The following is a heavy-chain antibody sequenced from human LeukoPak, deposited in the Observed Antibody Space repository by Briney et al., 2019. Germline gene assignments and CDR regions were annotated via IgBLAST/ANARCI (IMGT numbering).Heavy chain of an antibody. Sequence: SETLSLTCAVSGGSISSYYWNWIRQPPGKGLEWIGYIFYSGITNYNPSLKSRVTISVDTSKKQFSLKLTSVTAADTAVYYCARDSGSYPHWFAPWGQGTLVTVSS. D-gene: IGHD1-26*01. CDR3: ARDSGSYPHWFAP. V-gene: IGHV4-59*01. CDR1: GGSISSYY. J-gene: IGHJ5*02. CDR2: IFYSGIT.